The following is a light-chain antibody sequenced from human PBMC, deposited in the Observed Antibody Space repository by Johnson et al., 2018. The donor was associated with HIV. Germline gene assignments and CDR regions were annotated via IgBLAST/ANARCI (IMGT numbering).Light chain of an antibody. V-gene: IGLV1-51*01. Sequence: QSVLTQPPSVSAAPGQKVTISCSGSSSNIGNNYVSWYQQLPGTAPKLLIYDNNKRPSGIPDRFSGSKSGTSATLGITGLQTGAEADYYCGTSDSSLIAYVFGPGTKVTVL. CDR1: SSNIGNNY. J-gene: IGLJ1*01. CDR3: GTSDSSLIAYV. CDR2: DNN.